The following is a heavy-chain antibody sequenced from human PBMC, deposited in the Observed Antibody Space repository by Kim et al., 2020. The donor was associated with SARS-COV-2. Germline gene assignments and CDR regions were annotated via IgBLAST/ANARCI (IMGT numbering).Heavy chain of an antibody. D-gene: IGHD1-20*01. CDR1: GFNFRTNW. CDR2: MKPDGTEG. CDR3: TGISLGDNPDY. V-gene: IGHV3-7*01. J-gene: IGHJ4*02. Sequence: GGSLRLSCAASGFNFRTNWMNWIRQAPGRGLEWVANMKPDGTEGYYVDSVRGRFSISRDNTRNFLYLQMNSLRAEDTAVYYCTGISLGDNPDYWGQGTLVTVSS.